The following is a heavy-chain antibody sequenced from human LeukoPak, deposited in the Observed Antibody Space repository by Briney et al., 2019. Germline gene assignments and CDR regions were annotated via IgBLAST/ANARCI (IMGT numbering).Heavy chain of an antibody. V-gene: IGHV5-51*01. CDR2: IYPGDSDT. Sequence: GESLKISCKGSGYSFTSYWIGWVRQMPGKGLEWMGIIYPGDSDTRYSPSFQSQVTIAADWSISTSYLLRSSLKASDTAMYYGARSPSRYFDYWGQGTLVTVSS. CDR1: GYSFTSYW. CDR3: ARSPSRYFDY. J-gene: IGHJ4*02.